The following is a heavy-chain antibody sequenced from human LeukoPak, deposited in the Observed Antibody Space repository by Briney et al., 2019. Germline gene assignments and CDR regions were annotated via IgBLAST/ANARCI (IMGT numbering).Heavy chain of an antibody. J-gene: IGHJ4*02. CDR2: IKQDGDEK. CDR1: GFTFSSYY. V-gene: IGHV3-7*01. CDR3: ARDPRGSEYSHFDS. D-gene: IGHD3-10*01. Sequence: PGGSLRLSCAASGFTFSSYYMSWVRQAPGKGLEWVDNIKQDGDEKHYVDSVKGRFTISRDNAKSSLYLEMSSLRAEDTAVYYCARDPRGSEYSHFDSWGQGTQVTVSS.